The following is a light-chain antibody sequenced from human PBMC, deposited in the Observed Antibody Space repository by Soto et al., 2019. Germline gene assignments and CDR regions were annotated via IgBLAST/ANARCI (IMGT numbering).Light chain of an antibody. Sequence: DLPMTQSPSSLSASVGDRVTITCRASQNIPGYLNWYQQKPGTAPRLLIYAASTLQSGVPSRFSGGGSGTNFILTISSLQPEDFATYYCQQSYSAPWTFGQGTKVEIK. CDR3: QQSYSAPWT. CDR1: QNIPGY. CDR2: AAS. J-gene: IGKJ1*01. V-gene: IGKV1-39*01.